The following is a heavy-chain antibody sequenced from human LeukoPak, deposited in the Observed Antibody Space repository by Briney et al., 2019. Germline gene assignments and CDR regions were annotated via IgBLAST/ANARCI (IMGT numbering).Heavy chain of an antibody. J-gene: IGHJ4*02. CDR1: GDSVSSNSAV. CDR3: AGTTDYSSFLAY. Sequence: PSQTLSLTCAISGDSVSSNSAVWNWIRQSPSRGLEWLGRTYYRSKWHNEYAESVKSRISINSDTSKNQFPLQLNSVTPEDTAEYYCAGTTDYSSFLAYWGQGTLVTVSS. V-gene: IGHV6-1*01. CDR2: TYYRSKWHN. D-gene: IGHD4-11*01.